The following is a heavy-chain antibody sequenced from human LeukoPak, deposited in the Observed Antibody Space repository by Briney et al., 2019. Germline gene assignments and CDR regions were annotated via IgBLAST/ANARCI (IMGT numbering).Heavy chain of an antibody. D-gene: IGHD3-10*01. J-gene: IGHJ5*02. CDR3: ARVGTMVRGVIGGWFDP. CDR2: IYYSGST. Sequence: SETLSLTCTVSGGSISNYYWSWIRQPPGKGLEWIGYIYYSGSTNYNPSLKSRVTISVDTSKNQFSLKLSSVTAADTAVYYCARVGTMVRGVIGGWFDPWGQGTLVTVSS. V-gene: IGHV4-59*08. CDR1: GGSISNYY.